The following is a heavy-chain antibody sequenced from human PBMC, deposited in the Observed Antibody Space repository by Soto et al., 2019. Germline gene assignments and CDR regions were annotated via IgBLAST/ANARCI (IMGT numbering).Heavy chain of an antibody. J-gene: IGHJ4*02. CDR1: GFTFSSYG. CDR2: ISYDGSNK. CDR3: AKERSPRGYSFLTDS. V-gene: IGHV3-30*18. Sequence: GGSLRLSCAASGFTFSSYGMHWVRQAPGKGLEWVAVISYDGSNKYYADSVKGRFTISRDNSENTLSLQMNSLTAEDTAVYYCAKERSPRGYSFLTDSRGQGTLVTVSS. D-gene: IGHD5-18*01.